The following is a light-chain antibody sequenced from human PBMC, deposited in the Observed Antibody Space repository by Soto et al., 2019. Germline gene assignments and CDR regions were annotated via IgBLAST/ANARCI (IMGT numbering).Light chain of an antibody. CDR3: QQTSSFPLT. J-gene: IGKJ4*01. V-gene: IGKV1-12*01. CDR2: AAS. Sequence: DIPVTPSPSSVSASVGDRVTITCRTSQGLVNWLAWYQQKPGKAPKLLIYAASNSQSGVPSRFSGSGSGTDFTLTISSLQPEDVATYYCQQTSSFPLTFGGGTKVEIK. CDR1: QGLVNW.